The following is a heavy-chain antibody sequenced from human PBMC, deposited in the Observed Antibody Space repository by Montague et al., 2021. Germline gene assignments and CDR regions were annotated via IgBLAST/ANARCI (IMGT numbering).Heavy chain of an antibody. V-gene: IGHV4-34*01. CDR2: ISHSGDT. CDR1: GGSFSSYY. CDR3: ARGSGRVFDYVRGTHRYARFDN. J-gene: IGHJ4*02. D-gene: IGHD3-16*02. Sequence: SETLSLTCAVSGGSFSSYYWNWIRQPPGKGLEWIGEISHSGDTEYNPSLKSRISLSVDTSKNQFSLNLTSLTAADTAVYYCARGSGRVFDYVRGTHRYARFDNWGQGTLVTVSS.